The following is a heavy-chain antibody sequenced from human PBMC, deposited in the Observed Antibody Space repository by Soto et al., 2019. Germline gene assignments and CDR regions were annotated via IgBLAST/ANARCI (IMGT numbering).Heavy chain of an antibody. Sequence: SETLSLTCTVSGGSISSYYWSWIRQPPGKGLEWIGYIYYSGSTNYNPSLKSRVTISVDTSKNQFSLKLSSVTAADTAVYYCARHGVHMGSSFLDYWGQGTLVTVSS. V-gene: IGHV4-59*08. CDR2: IYYSGST. J-gene: IGHJ4*02. CDR3: ARHGVHMGSSFLDY. CDR1: GGSISSYY. D-gene: IGHD6-13*01.